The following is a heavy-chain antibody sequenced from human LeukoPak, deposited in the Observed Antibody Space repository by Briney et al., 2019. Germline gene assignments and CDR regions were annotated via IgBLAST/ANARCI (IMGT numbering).Heavy chain of an antibody. CDR1: GYTFTGYY. CDR2: INPNSGGT. V-gene: IGHV1-2*06. D-gene: IGHD6-13*01. CDR3: ARGSNPQRAAAGPQPRRCMDV. Sequence: GASVKVSCKASGYTFTGYYMHWVRQAPGQGPEWMGRINPNSGGTNYAQKFQGRVTMTRDTSISTAYMELSRLRSDDTAVYYRARGSNPQRAAAGPQPRRCMDVWGKGTTVTVSS. J-gene: IGHJ6*03.